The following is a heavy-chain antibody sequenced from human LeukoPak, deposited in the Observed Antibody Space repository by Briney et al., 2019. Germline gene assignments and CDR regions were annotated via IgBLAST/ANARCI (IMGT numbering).Heavy chain of an antibody. J-gene: IGHJ4*02. CDR1: GGSFSGYY. D-gene: IGHD3-22*01. CDR2: INHSGST. V-gene: IGHV4-34*01. Sequence: KPSETLSLTCAVYGGSFSGYYWSWIRQPPGKGLEWIGEINHSGSTNYNPSLKSRVTISVDTSKNQFSLKLSSVTAADTAVYYCARGRYYYDSSGTYYFDYWGQGTLVTVSS. CDR3: ARGRYYYDSSGTYYFDY.